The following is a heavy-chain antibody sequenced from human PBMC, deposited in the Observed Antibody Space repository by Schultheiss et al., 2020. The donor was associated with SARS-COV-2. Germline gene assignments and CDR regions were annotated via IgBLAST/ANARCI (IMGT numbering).Heavy chain of an antibody. CDR3: AIPSRGYSYARDGSSH. J-gene: IGHJ4*02. CDR2: INPNSGGT. D-gene: IGHD5-18*01. CDR1: GYTFTGYY. Sequence: ASVKVSCKASGYTFTGYYMHWVRQAPGQGLEWMGWINPNSGGTNYAQKFQGRVTMTRDTSISTAYMELSRLRSDTAVYYCAIPSRGYSYARDGSSHWGQGTLVTVSS. V-gene: IGHV1-2*02.